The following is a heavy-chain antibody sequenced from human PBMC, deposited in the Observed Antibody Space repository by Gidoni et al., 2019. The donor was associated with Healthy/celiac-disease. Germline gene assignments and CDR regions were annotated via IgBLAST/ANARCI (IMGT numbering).Heavy chain of an antibody. Sequence: QVQLPESGPGLVKPSQTLSLTCTVPGGSISSGSYYWSWIRQPAGKGLEWIGRIYTSGSTNYNPSLKSRVTISVDTSKNQFSLKLSSVTAADTAVYYCARGLDFWSGYYPYPYGMDVWGQGTTVTVSS. CDR3: ARGLDFWSGYYPYPYGMDV. V-gene: IGHV4-61*02. CDR2: IYTSGST. D-gene: IGHD3-3*01. J-gene: IGHJ6*02. CDR1: GGSISSGSYY.